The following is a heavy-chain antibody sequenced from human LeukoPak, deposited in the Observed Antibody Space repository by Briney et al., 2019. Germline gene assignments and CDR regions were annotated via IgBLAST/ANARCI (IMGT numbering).Heavy chain of an antibody. CDR2: IYYSGST. Sequence: SETLSLTCTVSGGSISSYYWSWIRQPPGKGLEWIGYIYYSGSTNYNPSLKSRVTISVDTSKNQFSLKLSSVTAADTAVYYRARRRYSTSGMDVWGQGTTVTVSS. D-gene: IGHD6-6*01. CDR3: ARRRYSTSGMDV. J-gene: IGHJ6*02. CDR1: GGSISSYY. V-gene: IGHV4-59*08.